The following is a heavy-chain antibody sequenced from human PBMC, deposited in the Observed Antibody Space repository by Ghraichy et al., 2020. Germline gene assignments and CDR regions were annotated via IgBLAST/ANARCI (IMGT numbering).Heavy chain of an antibody. CDR1: GDSVNSYY. CDR3: ARDAHFYGSGSTLDF. Sequence: TLSLTCTVSGDSVNSYYWGWIRQPAGKGLEWIGRIYSSGSTNYNPSLESRVTMSVDTSQNQFSLKLTSVTAADTAVYYCARDAHFYGSGSTLDFWGQGILGIGSS. D-gene: IGHD3-10*01. V-gene: IGHV4-4*07. CDR2: IYSSGST. J-gene: IGHJ4*02.